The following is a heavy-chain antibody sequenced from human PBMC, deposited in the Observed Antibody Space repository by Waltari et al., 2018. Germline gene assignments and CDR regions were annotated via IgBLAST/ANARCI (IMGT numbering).Heavy chain of an antibody. V-gene: IGHV4-4*07. CDR2: IYTRGST. J-gene: IGHJ4*02. D-gene: IGHD3-3*01. CDR1: GGSISSYY. Sequence: QVQLQESGPGLVKPSETLSLTCTVSGGSISSYYWSWIRQPAGKGLEWIGRIYTRGSTNYNPSLKSRVTMSVDTSKNQFSLKLSSVTAADTAVYYCARAIFGVVNPHLYYFDYWGQGTLVTVSS. CDR3: ARAIFGVVNPHLYYFDY.